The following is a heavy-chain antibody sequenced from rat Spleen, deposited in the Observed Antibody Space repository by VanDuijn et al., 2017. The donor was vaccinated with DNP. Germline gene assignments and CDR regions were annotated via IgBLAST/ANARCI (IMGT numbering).Heavy chain of an antibody. J-gene: IGHJ3*01. Sequence: EVQLVETGGGLVQPGRSLKLSCVASGFTFSSYWMYWIRQAPGKGLEWVASINNGGGNTYYRDSVKGRFTISRDNAKSTLYLQMDSLRSEDTATYYCATQGQLGITWFAYWGQGTLVTVSS. CDR1: GFTFSSYW. CDR2: INNGGGNT. V-gene: IGHV5-58*01. D-gene: IGHD1-5*01. CDR3: ATQGQLGITWFAY.